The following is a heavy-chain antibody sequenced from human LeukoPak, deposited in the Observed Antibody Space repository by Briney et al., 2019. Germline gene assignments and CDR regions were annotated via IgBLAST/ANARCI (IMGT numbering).Heavy chain of an antibody. CDR2: INPNSGGT. Sequence: GASVKVSCKASGYTFSKYGISWVRQAPGQGLEWMGWINPNSGGTNYAQKFQGRVTMTRDTSISTAYMELSRLRSDDTAVYYCARVGGIAAAGTSEYFDYWGQGTLVTVSS. CDR3: ARVGGIAAAGTSEYFDY. V-gene: IGHV1-2*02. J-gene: IGHJ4*02. CDR1: GYTFSKYG. D-gene: IGHD6-13*01.